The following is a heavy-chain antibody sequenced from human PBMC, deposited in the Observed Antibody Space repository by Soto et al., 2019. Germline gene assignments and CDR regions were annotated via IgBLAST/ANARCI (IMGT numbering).Heavy chain of an antibody. CDR2: TYYRSKWHS. CDR3: ARTVGGRSYS. V-gene: IGHV6-1*01. D-gene: IGHD6-19*01. Sequence: RWHTLSRTCALSGDSVSSNSAAWNWIRQPPSRGLEWLGRTYYRSKWHSDYAVSVKGRISIKPDASKNQFSLQLNSVTPEDAAIYYFARTVGGRSYSCGQGNRVTVSS. J-gene: IGHJ4*02. CDR1: GDSVSSNSAA.